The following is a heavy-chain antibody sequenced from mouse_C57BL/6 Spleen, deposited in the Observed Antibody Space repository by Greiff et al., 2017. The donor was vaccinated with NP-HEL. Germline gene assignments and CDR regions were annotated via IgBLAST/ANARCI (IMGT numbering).Heavy chain of an antibody. CDR1: GYSFTSYY. V-gene: IGHV1-66*01. Sequence: VQGVESGPELVKPGASVKISCKASGYSFTSYYIHWVKQRPGQGLEWIGWIYPGSGNTKYTEKFKGKATLTADTSYSTAYMQLSSLTAEDSAVYYCARPYYSYYWFAYWGQGTLVTVSA. J-gene: IGHJ3*01. CDR2: IYPGSGNT. D-gene: IGHD2-12*01. CDR3: ARPYYSYYWFAY.